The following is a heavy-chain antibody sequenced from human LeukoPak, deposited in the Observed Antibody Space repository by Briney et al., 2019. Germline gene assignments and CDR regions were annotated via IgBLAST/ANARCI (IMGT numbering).Heavy chain of an antibody. CDR2: IGSSGATK. Sequence: GGSLRLSCAASGFRFSGYYMSWIRQAPGKGLEWVSDIGSSGATKSYADSVKGRFTISRDNADNSLYLQMNSLRPEDTAVYYCARDAGGSSSYYSDWGQGTLVTVSS. D-gene: IGHD6-13*01. V-gene: IGHV3-11*01. CDR1: GFRFSGYY. CDR3: ARDAGGSSSYYSD. J-gene: IGHJ1*01.